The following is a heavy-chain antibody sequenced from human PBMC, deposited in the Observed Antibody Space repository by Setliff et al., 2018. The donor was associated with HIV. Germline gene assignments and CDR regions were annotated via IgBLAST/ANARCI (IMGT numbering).Heavy chain of an antibody. Sequence: ASVKVSCKASGYTFTNYGISWVRQAPGQGLEWMGRISAYNGNTNYAQKLQGRVTMTTDTSTSTVYMELRSLRSDDTAVYYCARYDSSGYYPSNYYYGMDVWGQGTTVTVSS. V-gene: IGHV1-18*01. CDR1: GYTFTNYG. CDR2: ISAYNGNT. D-gene: IGHD3-22*01. J-gene: IGHJ6*02. CDR3: ARYDSSGYYPSNYYYGMDV.